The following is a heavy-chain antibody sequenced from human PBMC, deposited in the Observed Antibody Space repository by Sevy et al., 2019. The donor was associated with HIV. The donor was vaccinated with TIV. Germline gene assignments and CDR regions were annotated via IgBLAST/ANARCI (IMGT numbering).Heavy chain of an antibody. CDR2: ISSGSSYI. J-gene: IGHJ6*02. D-gene: IGHD3-10*01. V-gene: IGHV3-21*01. CDR3: AKDGAYYGSDSMDV. Sequence: GGSLRLSCAASGFTFSSYSMNWVRQAPGKGLEWVSSISSGSSYIYYADSVKGRFTISRDNAENSLFLQMNSLRAEDTAVYYCAKDGAYYGSDSMDVWGQWTTVTVSS. CDR1: GFTFSSYS.